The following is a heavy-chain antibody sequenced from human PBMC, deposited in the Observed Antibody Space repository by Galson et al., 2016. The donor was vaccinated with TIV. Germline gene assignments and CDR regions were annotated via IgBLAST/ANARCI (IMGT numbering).Heavy chain of an antibody. CDR3: AKEGYSSGHCGAFDI. Sequence: SLRLSCAASGFTFSTYWMTWVRQAPGKGLEWVSTISGIYGHTHYADSVKGRFTISGDNSKNIMFLQMNSLRAEDTAMYYCAKEGYSSGHCGAFDIWGQGTMVTVSS. V-gene: IGHV3-23*01. J-gene: IGHJ3*02. D-gene: IGHD3-22*01. CDR2: ISGIYGHT. CDR1: GFTFSTYW.